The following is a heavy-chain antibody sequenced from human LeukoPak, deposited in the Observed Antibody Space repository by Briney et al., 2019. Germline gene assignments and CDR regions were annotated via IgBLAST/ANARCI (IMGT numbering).Heavy chain of an antibody. Sequence: ASVKVSCKASGYTFTGYYMHWMRQAPGRGLEWMGWINPNSGGTNYAQKFQGRVTMTRDTSISTAYMELSRLRSDDTAVYYCARAESLHYYGSGSYYNGVDYWGQGTLVTVSS. D-gene: IGHD3-10*01. V-gene: IGHV1-2*02. CDR3: ARAESLHYYGSGSYYNGVDY. J-gene: IGHJ4*02. CDR2: INPNSGGT. CDR1: GYTFTGYY.